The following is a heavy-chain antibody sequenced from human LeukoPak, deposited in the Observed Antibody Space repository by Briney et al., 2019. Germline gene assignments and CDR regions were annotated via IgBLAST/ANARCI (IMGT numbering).Heavy chain of an antibody. CDR2: IRSKAYGGTT. D-gene: IGHD2-2*02. J-gene: IGHJ4*02. Sequence: PGGSLRLSCTASGFTFGDYAMSWVRQAPGKGLEWVGFIRSKAYGGTTEYAASVKGRSTISRDDSKSIAYLQMISLKTEDTAVYYCTSCSSISCYTFDFDYWGQGTLVTVSS. V-gene: IGHV3-49*04. CDR3: TSCSSISCYTFDFDY. CDR1: GFTFGDYA.